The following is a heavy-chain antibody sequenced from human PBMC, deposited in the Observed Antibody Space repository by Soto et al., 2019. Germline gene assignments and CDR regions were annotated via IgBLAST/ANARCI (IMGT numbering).Heavy chain of an antibody. D-gene: IGHD3-3*01. Sequence: GGSLRLSCAASGFTFSSYSMNWVRQAPGKGLEWVSSISSSSSYIYYADSVKGRFTISRDNAKNSLYLQMNSLRAEDTAVYYCARVIFSNYDFWSGPGGMDVWGKGTTVTVSS. CDR1: GFTFSSYS. CDR3: ARVIFSNYDFWSGPGGMDV. V-gene: IGHV3-21*01. J-gene: IGHJ6*04. CDR2: ISSSSSYI.